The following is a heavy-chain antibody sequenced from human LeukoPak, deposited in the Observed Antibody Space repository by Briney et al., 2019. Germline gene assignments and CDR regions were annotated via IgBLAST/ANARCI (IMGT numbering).Heavy chain of an antibody. D-gene: IGHD6-19*01. CDR2: ISSSGSII. Sequence: GGSLRLSCAASGFTFSSYEMNWVRQAPGKGLEWVSYISSSGSIIYYADSVKGRFTISRDNAKNPLYLQMNSLRAEDTAVYYCTRVGYSSSFYFDYWGQGTLVTVSS. J-gene: IGHJ4*02. CDR3: TRVGYSSSFYFDY. CDR1: GFTFSSYE. V-gene: IGHV3-48*03.